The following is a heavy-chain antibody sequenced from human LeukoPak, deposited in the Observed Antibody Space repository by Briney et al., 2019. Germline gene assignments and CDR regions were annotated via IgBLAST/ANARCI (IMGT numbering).Heavy chain of an antibody. CDR3: ARAPDYYDSSGYYEYFQH. J-gene: IGHJ1*01. D-gene: IGHD3-22*01. CDR2: IIPIFGTA. V-gene: IGHV1-69*05. CDR1: GGTFSSYA. Sequence: SVKVSCKASGGTFSSYAISWVRQAPGQGLEWMGRIIPIFGTANYAQKFQGRVTITTDESTSTAYMELSSLRSEDTAVYYCARAPDYYDSSGYYEYFQHWGQGTLVTVSS.